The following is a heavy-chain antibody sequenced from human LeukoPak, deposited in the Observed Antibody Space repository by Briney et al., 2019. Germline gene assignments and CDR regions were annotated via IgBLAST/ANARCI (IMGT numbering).Heavy chain of an antibody. CDR3: ARADRPGTVGY. CDR1: GFTFRSYW. Sequence: QPGRSLRLSCAASGFTFRSYWMSWVRQAPGKGLEWVANIKEDGSEEYYVDSVKGRFTISRDNAKNSLYLQMNSLRAEDTAVYYCARADRPGTVGYWGQGTLVTVSS. J-gene: IGHJ4*02. V-gene: IGHV3-7*03. D-gene: IGHD6-13*01. CDR2: IKEDGSEE.